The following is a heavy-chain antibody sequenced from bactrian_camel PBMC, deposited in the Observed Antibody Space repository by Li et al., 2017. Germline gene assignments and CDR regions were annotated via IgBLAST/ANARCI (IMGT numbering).Heavy chain of an antibody. D-gene: IGHD6*01. Sequence: HVQLVESGGGSVQAGGSLRLSCAASGYTYSTYCMGWFRQAPGKEREGVALINNPGSTTHYADSVKGRFTISQENAKNTVYLQMNSLKPEDTALYFCATLPPSTWYGMFDLGIGYPRIQKLRPGDPGHRL. CDR1: GYTYSTYC. V-gene: IGHV3S1*01. CDR2: INNPGSTT. J-gene: IGHJ4*01.